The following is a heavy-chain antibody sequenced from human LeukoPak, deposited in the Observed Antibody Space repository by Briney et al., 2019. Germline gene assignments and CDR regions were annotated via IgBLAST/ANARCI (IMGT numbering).Heavy chain of an antibody. CDR1: GFTFSNYW. V-gene: IGHV3-7*01. J-gene: IGHJ3*02. Sequence: GGSLRLSCAASGFTFSNYWMSWVRQAPGKGLEWVANIKQDGSAEVYVDSVKGRFTISRDNSRNTLYLQMNSLRPDDTALYYCAKPGGGDSWAFETWGEGTMVAVSS. CDR2: IKQDGSAE. D-gene: IGHD2-21*02. CDR3: AKPGGGDSWAFET.